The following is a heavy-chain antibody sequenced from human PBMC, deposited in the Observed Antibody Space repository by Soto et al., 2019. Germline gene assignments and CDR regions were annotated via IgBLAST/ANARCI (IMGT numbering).Heavy chain of an antibody. J-gene: IGHJ6*02. CDR2: INAGNGNT. CDR1: GXTFTSYA. D-gene: IGHD3-9*01. V-gene: IGHV1-3*01. CDR3: ARGAVGYDILTGYFGSSMDV. Sequence: ASVKVSCKASGXTFTSYAMHXVRQXPXXXXXXMGWINAGNGNTKYSQKFQGRVTITRDTSASTAYMELSSLRSEDTAVYYCARGAVGYDILTGYFGSSMDVWGQGTTVTVSS.